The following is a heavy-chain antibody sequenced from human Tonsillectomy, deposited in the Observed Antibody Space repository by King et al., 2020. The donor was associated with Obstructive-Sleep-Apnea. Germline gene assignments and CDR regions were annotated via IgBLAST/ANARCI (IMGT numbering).Heavy chain of an antibody. D-gene: IGHD6-13*01. CDR3: ARLGIAAAGTWLYYFDY. CDR1: GFTFSSYA. V-gene: IGHV3-30*04. J-gene: IGHJ4*02. Sequence: QLVQSGGGVVQPGRSLRLSCAASGFTFSSYAMHWVRQAPGKGLEWVAVISFDGSNKYYADSVKGRFTISRENSKNTLYLQMNSLRAEDTAVYYCARLGIAAAGTWLYYFDYWGQGTLVTVSS. CDR2: ISFDGSNK.